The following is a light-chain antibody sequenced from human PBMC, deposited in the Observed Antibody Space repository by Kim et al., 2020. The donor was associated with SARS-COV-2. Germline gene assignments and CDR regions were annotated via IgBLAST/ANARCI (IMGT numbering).Light chain of an antibody. V-gene: IGKV3-20*01. Sequence: EIVLTQSPGTLSLSPGERATLSCRASQSVSSNYLAWYQQKPGEAPRLLIYGASSRATGIPDRFSGSGSGTDFTLTISRLEPEDFAVYYCKQYGSSPLTLGGGTKLE. J-gene: IGKJ4*01. CDR3: KQYGSSPLT. CDR1: QSVSSNY. CDR2: GAS.